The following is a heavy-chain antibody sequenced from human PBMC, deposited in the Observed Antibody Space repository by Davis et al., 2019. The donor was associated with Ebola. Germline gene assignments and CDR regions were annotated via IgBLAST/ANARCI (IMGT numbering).Heavy chain of an antibody. CDR2: IYYSGST. J-gene: IGHJ5*02. D-gene: IGHD3-3*01. CDR1: GGSISSSSYY. Sequence: MPSETLSLTCTVSGGSISSSSYYWGWIRQPPGKGLEWIGSIYYSGSTYYNPSLKSRVTISVDTSKNQFSLRLSSVTAADTAVYYCARGFVFWSGYFFGSGWFDPWGQGTLVTVSS. CDR3: ARGFVFWSGYFFGSGWFDP. V-gene: IGHV4-39*01.